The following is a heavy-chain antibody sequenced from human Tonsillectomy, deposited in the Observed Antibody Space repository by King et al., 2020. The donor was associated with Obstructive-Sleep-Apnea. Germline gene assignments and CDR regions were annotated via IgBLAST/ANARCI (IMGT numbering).Heavy chain of an antibody. CDR1: GYTFTDHY. D-gene: IGHD1-26*01. V-gene: IGHV1-2*02. CDR2: INPNRGDT. CDR3: ARDRRGSYWGGGLDV. J-gene: IGHJ6*02. Sequence: QVQLVESGAAVKKPGASVKVSCKASGYTFTDHYMHWVRQAPGQGLEWMGWINPNRGDTTYAQKFQGRVTMTRDTSISTAYMELSRLRSDDTAVYYCARDRRGSYWGGGLDVWGQGTTVTVS.